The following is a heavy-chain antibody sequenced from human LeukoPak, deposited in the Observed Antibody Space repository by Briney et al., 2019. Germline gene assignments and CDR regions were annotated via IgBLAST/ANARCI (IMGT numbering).Heavy chain of an antibody. J-gene: IGHJ4*02. D-gene: IGHD3-3*01. CDR2: IYYSGST. V-gene: IGHV4-39*07. CDR3: ARGYLYYDFWSQYYFDN. CDR1: GGSISSSSYY. Sequence: SETLSLTCTVSGGSISSSSYYWGWIRQPPGKGLEWIGSIYYSGSTYYNPSLKSRVTISVDTSKNQFSLKLSSVTAADTAVYYCARGYLYYDFWSQYYFDNWGQGTLVTVSS.